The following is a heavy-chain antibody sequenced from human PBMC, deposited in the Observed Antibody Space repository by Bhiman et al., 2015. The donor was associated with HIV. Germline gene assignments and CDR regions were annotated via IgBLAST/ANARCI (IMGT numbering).Heavy chain of an antibody. J-gene: IGHJ4*02. CDR2: IKHDGSEI. CDR3: ARLHSSSSGY. CDR1: GFTFSNYW. Sequence: EVHLVESGGGLVQPGGSLRLSCAASGFTFSNYWMSWVRQAPGKGLEWVANIKHDGSEIYYVDSVKGRFTISRDNARNSLYLQMNTLRAEDTAVYYCARLHSSSSGYWGQGTLVTVSS. D-gene: IGHD6-6*01. V-gene: IGHV3-7*05.